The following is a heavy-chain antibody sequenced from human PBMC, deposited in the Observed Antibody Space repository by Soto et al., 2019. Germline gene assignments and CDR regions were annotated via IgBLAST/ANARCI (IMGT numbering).Heavy chain of an antibody. V-gene: IGHV4-39*01. J-gene: IGHJ6*03. CDR3: ARSGSYYYYYYMDV. CDR1: GGSISSSSYY. D-gene: IGHD1-26*01. Sequence: SETLSLTCTVSGGSISSSSYYWGWIRQPPGKGLEWIGSIYYSGSTYYNPSLKSRVTISVATSKNQFSLKLSSVTAADTAVYYCARSGSYYYYYYMDVWGKGTTVTVSS. CDR2: IYYSGST.